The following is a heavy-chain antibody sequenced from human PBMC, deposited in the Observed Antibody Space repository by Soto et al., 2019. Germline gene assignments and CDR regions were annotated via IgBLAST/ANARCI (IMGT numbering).Heavy chain of an antibody. CDR3: ARDSSVRSSSWYSPYYFAY. Sequence: SETLSLTCTVSGGSVSSGSYYWSWIRQPPGKGLEWIGYIYYSGSTNYNPSLKSRVTISVDTSKNQFSLKLSSVTAADTAVYYCARDSSVRSSSWYSPYYFAYWGQGTLVTVSS. CDR2: IYYSGST. CDR1: GGSVSSGSYY. V-gene: IGHV4-61*01. D-gene: IGHD6-13*01. J-gene: IGHJ4*02.